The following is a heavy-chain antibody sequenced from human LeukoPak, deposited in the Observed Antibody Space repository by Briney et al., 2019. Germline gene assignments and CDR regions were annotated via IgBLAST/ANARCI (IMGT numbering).Heavy chain of an antibody. CDR2: IYSGGST. CDR1: GFTFSSYA. CDR3: ATYSSLDY. Sequence: PGGSLRLSCAASGFTFSSYAMSWVRQAPGKGLEWVSLIYSGGSTYYADSVKGRFTISRDNSKNTLFLQMNSLRVEDTAVYYCATYSSLDYWGQGILVTDSS. V-gene: IGHV3-53*01. D-gene: IGHD3-22*01. J-gene: IGHJ4*02.